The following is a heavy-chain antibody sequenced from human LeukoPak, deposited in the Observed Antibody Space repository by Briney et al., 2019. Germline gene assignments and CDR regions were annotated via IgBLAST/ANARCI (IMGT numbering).Heavy chain of an antibody. D-gene: IGHD6-6*01. Sequence: ASVKVSCKASGYTFTGYYMHWVRQAPGQGLEWMGWINPNSGGTNYAQKFQGRVTMTRDTSISTAYMELSRLRSDDTAVYYCARDSGPTIAARFDCWGQGTLVTVSS. CDR1: GYTFTGYY. J-gene: IGHJ4*02. CDR2: INPNSGGT. CDR3: ARDSGPTIAARFDC. V-gene: IGHV1-2*02.